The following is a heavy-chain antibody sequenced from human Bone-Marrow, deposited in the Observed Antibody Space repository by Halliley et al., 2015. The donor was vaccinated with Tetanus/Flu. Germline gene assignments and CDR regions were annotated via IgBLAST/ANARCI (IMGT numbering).Heavy chain of an antibody. Sequence: DGTEKSHLGSVRGRFTISRDNTKNSLYLQMNNLRDEDTAVYFCVRDLVDYGDAPSYFDFWGQGTLVTVSS. J-gene: IGHJ4*02. D-gene: IGHD4-17*01. CDR3: VRDLVDYGDAPSYFDF. V-gene: IGHV3-7*03. CDR2: DGTEK.